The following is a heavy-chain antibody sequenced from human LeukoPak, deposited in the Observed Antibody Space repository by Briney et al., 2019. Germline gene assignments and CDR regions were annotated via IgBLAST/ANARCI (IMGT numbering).Heavy chain of an antibody. D-gene: IGHD3-9*01. CDR1: GFTVSSNY. J-gene: IGHJ4*02. CDR3: ARVTGYYGLDY. V-gene: IGHV3-66*01. Sequence: GGSLRLSCAASGFTVSSNYMSWVRQTPGKGLEWVSIIYSGGSTYYADSVKGRFTISRDNSKNTLYLQMNSLRAEDTAVYYCARVTGYYGLDYWGQGTLVTVSS. CDR2: IYSGGST.